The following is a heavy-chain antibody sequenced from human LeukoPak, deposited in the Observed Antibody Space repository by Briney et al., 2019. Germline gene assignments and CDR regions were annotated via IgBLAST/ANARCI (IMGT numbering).Heavy chain of an antibody. CDR2: ISSSSSTI. CDR1: GFTFSSYT. J-gene: IGHJ4*02. Sequence: GGSLRLSCAASGFTFSSYTMNWVRQAPGKGLEWVSYISSSSSTIYYADSVKGRFTISRDNAKNSLYLQMNRLRAEDTAVYYCARGLDYWGQGTLVTVSS. V-gene: IGHV3-48*01. CDR3: ARGLDY.